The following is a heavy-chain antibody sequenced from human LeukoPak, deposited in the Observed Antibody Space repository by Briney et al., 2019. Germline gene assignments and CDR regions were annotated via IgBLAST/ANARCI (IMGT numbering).Heavy chain of an antibody. D-gene: IGHD2-15*01. J-gene: IGHJ3*02. CDR3: ATERAYCSGGSCYSFFRGAFDI. CDR2: IYYSGST. Sequence: SQTLSLTCTVSGGSISSGGYYWSWIRQPPGKGLEWIGYIYYSGSTYYNPSLKSRVTISVDRSKNQYSLKLSSLTAADTAVYYCATERAYCSGGSCYSFFRGAFDIWGQGTMVTVSS. V-gene: IGHV4-30-2*01. CDR1: GGSISSGGYY.